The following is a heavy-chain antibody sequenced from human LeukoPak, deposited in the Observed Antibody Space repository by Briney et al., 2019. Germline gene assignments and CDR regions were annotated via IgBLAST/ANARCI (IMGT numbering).Heavy chain of an antibody. D-gene: IGHD3-10*01. CDR1: GFTFSSYG. J-gene: IGHJ4*02. CDR3: AKDRTMVRGVIVY. Sequence: PGGSLRLSCAASGFTFSSYGMSWVRQAPGKGLEWVSAISGSGGSTYYADSVKGRFTISRDNSKNTLYLQMNSLRAEDTAVYYCAKDRTMVRGVIVYWGQGTLVTVSS. CDR2: ISGSGGST. V-gene: IGHV3-23*01.